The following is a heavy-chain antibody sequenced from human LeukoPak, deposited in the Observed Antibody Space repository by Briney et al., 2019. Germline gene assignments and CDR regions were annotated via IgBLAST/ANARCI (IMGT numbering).Heavy chain of an antibody. J-gene: IGHJ4*02. D-gene: IGHD3-16*01. CDR2: ISSASSTI. CDR3: ARGDPAAYGGLRYYFDY. V-gene: IGHV3-48*01. Sequence: AGGSLRLSCAASGFTFSTYSMDWVRQAPGKGLEWVSYISSASSTIYYADSVKGRFTISRDNAKNSLYLQMSSLRAEDTAVYYCARGDPAAYGGLRYYFDYWGQGTLVTVSS. CDR1: GFTFSTYS.